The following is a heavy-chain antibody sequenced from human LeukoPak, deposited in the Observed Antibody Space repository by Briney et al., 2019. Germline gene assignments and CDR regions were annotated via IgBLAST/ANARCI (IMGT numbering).Heavy chain of an antibody. CDR1: GFTFSNYA. Sequence: GGSLRLSCVASGFTFSNYAMSWVRQAPGKGLEWVSGISGSGGSTYYADSVKGRFTISRDNSKNTLYLQMNSLRAEDTAVYYCAKGKDYVQYYYFGMDVWGQGTTVIVYS. CDR3: AKGKDYVQYYYFGMDV. D-gene: IGHD4-17*01. V-gene: IGHV3-23*01. CDR2: ISGSGGST. J-gene: IGHJ6*02.